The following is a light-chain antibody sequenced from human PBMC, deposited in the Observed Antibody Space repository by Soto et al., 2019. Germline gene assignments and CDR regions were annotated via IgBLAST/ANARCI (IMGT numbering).Light chain of an antibody. CDR3: SSYTSSSTTV. Sequence: QSALTQPASVSGSPGQSITISCTGTSSDVGGYNYVSWYQQHPGKAPKVMIYDVSNRPSGVSNRFSGFKSGNTASLTISGLQAEDEADYYCSSYTSSSTTVFGGGTKVTVL. V-gene: IGLV2-14*01. CDR2: DVS. J-gene: IGLJ2*01. CDR1: SSDVGGYNY.